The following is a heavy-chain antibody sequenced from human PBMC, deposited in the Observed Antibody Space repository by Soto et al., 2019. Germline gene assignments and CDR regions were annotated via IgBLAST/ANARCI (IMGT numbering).Heavy chain of an antibody. CDR3: ARPSGCSGGSCYSYGMDV. D-gene: IGHD2-15*01. Sequence: GESLKISCKGSGYSFTSYWIGWVRQMPGKGLEWMGIIYPGDSDTRYSPSFQGQVTISADKSISTAYLQWSSLKASDTAMYYCARPSGCSGGSCYSYGMDVWGQGTTVTVSS. V-gene: IGHV5-51*01. CDR1: GYSFTSYW. CDR2: IYPGDSDT. J-gene: IGHJ6*02.